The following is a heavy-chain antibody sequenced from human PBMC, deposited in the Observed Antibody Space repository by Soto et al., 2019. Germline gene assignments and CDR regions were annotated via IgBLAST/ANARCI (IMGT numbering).Heavy chain of an antibody. CDR2: SSSGGTTM. D-gene: IGHD6-19*01. J-gene: IGHJ4*02. CDR3: AGSPLSSGWSYFDY. CDR1: GFTLSNYE. V-gene: IGHV3-48*03. Sequence: EVQLVESGGGVVQPGGSLRLSCAASGFTLSNYEMNWVRQAPGKGREWVSYSSSGGTTMYYADSVKGRFTLTRDNAKNSLYLQMNSLRAEDTAVYYCAGSPLSSGWSYFDYWGQGTLVTVSS.